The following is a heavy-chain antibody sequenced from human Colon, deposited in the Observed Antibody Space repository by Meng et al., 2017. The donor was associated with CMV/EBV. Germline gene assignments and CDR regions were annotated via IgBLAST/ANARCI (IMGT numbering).Heavy chain of an antibody. CDR2: ILFDGSNQ. CDR3: AKDRGYTDYPYYGMDV. CDR1: GFTFGSHA. Sequence: GESLKISCAASGFTFGSHAMHWVRQAPGKGLEWVALILFDGSNQYYADSVKGRFTISRDNSKNTLYLQMSTLRAGDTALYYCAKDRGYTDYPYYGMDVWGQGTTVTVSS. V-gene: IGHV3-30*02. D-gene: IGHD3-16*02. J-gene: IGHJ6*02.